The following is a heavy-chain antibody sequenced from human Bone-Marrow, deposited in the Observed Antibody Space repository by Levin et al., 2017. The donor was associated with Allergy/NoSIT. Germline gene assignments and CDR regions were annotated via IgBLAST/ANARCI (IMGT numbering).Heavy chain of an antibody. Sequence: GGSLRLSCAASGFTFSTFRMHWVRQVPGKGLVWVSLISSDGSGTNYADSVKGRFTISRDNAKNTLSLQMDSLRAEDTAVYYCTRDGGGLAVWGQGTTVTVSS. J-gene: IGHJ6*02. CDR2: ISSDGSGT. V-gene: IGHV3-74*01. CDR3: TRDGGGLAV. D-gene: IGHD3-10*01. CDR1: GFTFSTFR.